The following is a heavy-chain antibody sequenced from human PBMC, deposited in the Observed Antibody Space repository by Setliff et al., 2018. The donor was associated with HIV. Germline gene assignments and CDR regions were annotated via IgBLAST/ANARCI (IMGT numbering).Heavy chain of an antibody. CDR3: ARDGWDVDTAMVGL. Sequence: PSETLSLTCTVSGGSISSYYWSWIRQPPGEGLEWIGYTFYSGSTNYNPSLKSRVTISLDTSKNQFSLELSSVTAADTAVYYCARDGWDVDTAMVGLWGQGTMVTVSS. CDR1: GGSISSYY. D-gene: IGHD5-18*01. CDR2: TFYSGST. V-gene: IGHV4-59*08. J-gene: IGHJ3*01.